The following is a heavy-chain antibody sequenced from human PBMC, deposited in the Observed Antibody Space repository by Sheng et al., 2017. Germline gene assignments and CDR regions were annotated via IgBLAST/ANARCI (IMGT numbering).Heavy chain of an antibody. J-gene: IGHJ6*02. V-gene: IGHV4-34*01. CDR3: ARGWYGDYVYYYYGMDV. Sequence: QVQLQQWGAGLLKPSETLSLTCAVYGGSFSGYYWSWIRQPPGKGLEWIGEINHSGSTNYNPSLKSRVTISVDTSKNQFSLKLSSVTAADTAVYYCARGWYGDYVYYYYGMDVWGQGTTVTVSS. D-gene: IGHD4-17*01. CDR2: INHSGST. CDR1: GGSFSGYY.